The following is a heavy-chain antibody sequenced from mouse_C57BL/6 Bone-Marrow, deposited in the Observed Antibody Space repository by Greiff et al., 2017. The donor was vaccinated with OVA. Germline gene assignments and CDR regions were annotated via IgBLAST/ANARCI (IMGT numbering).Heavy chain of an antibody. CDR1: GFSLSTSGMG. CDR3: ARRGGLRGHYAMDY. J-gene: IGHJ4*01. V-gene: IGHV8-12*01. D-gene: IGHD2-4*01. CDR2: IYWDDDK. Sequence: QVQLKESGPGILQSSQTLSLTCSFSGFSLSTSGMGVSWIRQPSGKGLEWLAHIYWDDDKRYNPSLKSRLTISKDTSRNQVFLKITSVDTADTATDYGARRGGLRGHYAMDYWGQGTSVTVSS.